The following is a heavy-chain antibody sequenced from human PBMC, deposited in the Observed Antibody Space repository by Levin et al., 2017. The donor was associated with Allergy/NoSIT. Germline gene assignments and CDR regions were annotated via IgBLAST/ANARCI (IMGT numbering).Heavy chain of an antibody. J-gene: IGHJ4*02. V-gene: IGHV3-48*01. D-gene: IGHD7-27*01. CDR3: VTDESGEEDFDY. CDR2: ITKPSRTI. Sequence: GGSLRLSCAASGFSLRTSDMNWVRQAPGKGLEWISFITKPSRTISYADSVKGRFTVSRDNVKNLLYLDMNSLRAEDTAVYYCVTDESGEEDFDYWGQGTLVTVSS. CDR1: GFSLRTSD.